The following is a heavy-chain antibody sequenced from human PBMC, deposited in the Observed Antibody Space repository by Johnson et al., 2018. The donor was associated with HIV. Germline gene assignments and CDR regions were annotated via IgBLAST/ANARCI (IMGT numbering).Heavy chain of an antibody. CDR1: GFTFDDYA. J-gene: IGHJ3*02. D-gene: IGHD3-22*01. CDR3: AREDEGSTGYDSSGYYPFDI. V-gene: IGHV3-9*01. Sequence: VQLVESGGVVVQPGGSLRLSCAASGFTFDDYAMHWVRQAPGKGLEWVSGISWNSGRIGYADSVKGRFPISRDNAKNSLYLQMNSLRVEDTALYYCAREDEGSTGYDSSGYYPFDIWGQGTMVTVSS. CDR2: ISWNSGRI.